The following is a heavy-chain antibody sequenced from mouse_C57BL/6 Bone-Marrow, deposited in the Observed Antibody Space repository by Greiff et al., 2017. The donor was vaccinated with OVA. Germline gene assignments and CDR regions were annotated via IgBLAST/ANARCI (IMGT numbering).Heavy chain of an antibody. CDR1: GYTFTSYW. D-gene: IGHD1-1*01. Sequence: QVQLQQPGAELVKPGASVKLSCKASGYTFTSYWMQWVKQRPGQGLEWIGEIDPSDSYTNYNQKFKGKATLTVDTSSSTAYMHLSSLTSEDSAVYYCAKGLGLATTVVATRYFDYWGQGTTLTVSS. CDR2: IDPSDSYT. CDR3: AKGLGLATTVVATRYFDY. J-gene: IGHJ2*01. V-gene: IGHV1-50*01.